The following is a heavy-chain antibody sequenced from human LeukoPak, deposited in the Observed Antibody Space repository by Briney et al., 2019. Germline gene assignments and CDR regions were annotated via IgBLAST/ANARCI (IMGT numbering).Heavy chain of an antibody. Sequence: PGGSLRLSCAASGLTVSSNYMTWVRQAPGKGLEWVSVLYISGTTYYPDSVTGRFTISRDNSKNTLYLQMNSLRAEDTAVYYCVRGQGGAGSYWGQGTVVTVSS. CDR3: VRGQGGAGSY. J-gene: IGHJ4*02. V-gene: IGHV3-53*01. D-gene: IGHD3-16*01. CDR1: GLTVSSNY. CDR2: LYISGTT.